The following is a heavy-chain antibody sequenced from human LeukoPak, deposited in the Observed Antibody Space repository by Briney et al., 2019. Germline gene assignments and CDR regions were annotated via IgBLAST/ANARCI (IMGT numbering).Heavy chain of an antibody. CDR2: IKSKTDGGTT. V-gene: IGHV3-15*07. CDR1: GFTFSNAW. J-gene: IGHJ4*02. Sequence: PGGSLRLSCAASGFTFSNAWMNWVRQAPGKGLEWVGRIKSKTDGGTTEYAASVKGRFTISRDDSKSIAYLQMNSLKTEDTAVYYCTRGHCTSTSCSPFDYRGQGTLVTVSS. CDR3: TRGHCTSTSCSPFDY. D-gene: IGHD2-2*01.